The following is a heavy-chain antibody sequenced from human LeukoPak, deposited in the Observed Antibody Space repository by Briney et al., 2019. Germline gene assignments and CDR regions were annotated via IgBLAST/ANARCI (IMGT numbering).Heavy chain of an antibody. D-gene: IGHD6-6*01. J-gene: IGHJ6*03. CDR1: GFTCSSYA. Sequence: GGSLRLSCAASGFTCSSYAMSWVRQAPGKGLEWVSAISGSGGSTYYADSVKGRFTISRDNSKNTLYLQMNSLRAEDTAVYYCANNALAARPPYYYYYYMDVWGKGTTVTVSS. CDR3: ANNALAARPPYYYYYYMDV. CDR2: ISGSGGST. V-gene: IGHV3-23*01.